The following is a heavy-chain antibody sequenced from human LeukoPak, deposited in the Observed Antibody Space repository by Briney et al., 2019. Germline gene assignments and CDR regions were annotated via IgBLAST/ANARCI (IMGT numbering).Heavy chain of an antibody. CDR2: IGSAGDT. J-gene: IGHJ4*02. CDR1: GFTVSNNY. D-gene: IGHD1-14*01. CDR3: VRQPDSARYGFDY. V-gene: IGHV3-13*01. Sequence: GGSLRLSCAASGFTVSNNYMSWVRQAPGKGLEWVSAIGSAGDTYYAGSVKGRFTISRENAKQSLYLQMNSLRAEDTAVYYCVRQPDSARYGFDYWGQGTQVTVSS.